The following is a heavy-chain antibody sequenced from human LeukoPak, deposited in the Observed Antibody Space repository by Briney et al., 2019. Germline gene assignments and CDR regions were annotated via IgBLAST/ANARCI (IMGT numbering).Heavy chain of an antibody. CDR1: GFTFDNYG. Sequence: GGSLRLSCVFSGFTFDNYGMTWVRQAPGKRLEWVSSISGSGGNTYYAASVKGRFTISRDNSKNTVCLLMDNMRTEDSAVYHCAKGKGTNWYASLDYWGRGTLVTVSS. J-gene: IGHJ4*02. D-gene: IGHD2-2*01. CDR3: AKGKGTNWYASLDY. V-gene: IGHV3-23*01. CDR2: ISGSGGNT.